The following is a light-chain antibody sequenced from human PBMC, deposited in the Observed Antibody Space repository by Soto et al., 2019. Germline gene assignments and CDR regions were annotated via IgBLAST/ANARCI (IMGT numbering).Light chain of an antibody. J-gene: IGKJ1*01. CDR2: GAS. V-gene: IGKV1-5*03. Sequence: DIQMTQSPSSLSASVGDIVTITFRASESISTWLAWYQQKPGKAPKLLIYGASSLESGVPPRFSGDGSETEFTLTISSLQRDDFGTYYCQQYSRLWSFGQGTKVDIK. CDR1: ESISTW. CDR3: QQYSRLWS.